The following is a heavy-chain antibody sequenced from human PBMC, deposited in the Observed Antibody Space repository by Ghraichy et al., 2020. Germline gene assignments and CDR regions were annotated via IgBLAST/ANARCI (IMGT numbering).Heavy chain of an antibody. CDR1: GGSFSGYY. J-gene: IGHJ5*02. CDR2: INHSGST. Sequence: SETLSLTCAVYGGSFSGYYWSWIRQPPGKGLEWIGEINHSGSTNYNPSLKSRVTISVDTSKSQFSLNLSSVTAADTAVYYCTRGGATIVTGWFDPWGQGTLLTVSS. CDR3: TRGGATIVTGWFDP. V-gene: IGHV4-34*01. D-gene: IGHD5-24*01.